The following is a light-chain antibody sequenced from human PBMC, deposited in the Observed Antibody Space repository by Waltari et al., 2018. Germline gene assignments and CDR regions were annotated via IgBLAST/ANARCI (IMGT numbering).Light chain of an antibody. V-gene: IGKV1-5*03. CDR2: NSF. CDR1: QSITTW. J-gene: IGKJ2*01. CDR3: QHYHSYPVT. Sequence: DIQRTQSPSTLSAFVGDRVIITCRASQSITTWLAWDQHKPGKAPDLLISNSFTLQNGVPSRFSGSGSETEFTLTIICLQPDDFATYYCQHYHSYPVTFGQGTKVEIK.